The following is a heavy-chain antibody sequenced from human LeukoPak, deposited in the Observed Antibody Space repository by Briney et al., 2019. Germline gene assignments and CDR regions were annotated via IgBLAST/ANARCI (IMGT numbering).Heavy chain of an antibody. Sequence: SETLSLTCAVYGGSFSGYYWSWIRQPPGKGLEWIGEINHSGSTNYNPSLKSRVTISVDTSKNQFSLKLSSVTAADTAVYYCARDKGHEMTTVTNFDYWGQGTLVTVSS. D-gene: IGHD4-17*01. CDR1: GGSFSGYY. CDR2: INHSGST. CDR3: ARDKGHEMTTVTNFDY. V-gene: IGHV4-34*01. J-gene: IGHJ4*02.